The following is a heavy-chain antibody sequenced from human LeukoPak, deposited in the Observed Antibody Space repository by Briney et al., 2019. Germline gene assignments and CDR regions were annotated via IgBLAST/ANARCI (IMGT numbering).Heavy chain of an antibody. V-gene: IGHV1-2*06. CDR3: ARVKSGSYFDY. J-gene: IGHJ4*02. CDR2: INPNNGGT. D-gene: IGHD1-26*01. Sequence: ASVKVSCKASGYTFTGYYIHWVRQAPGQGLDWMGRINPNNGGTNYAQKFQGRVTMTRDMSMSTAYMELSRLRSDDTAVYYCARVKSGSYFDYWGQGTLVTASS. CDR1: GYTFTGYY.